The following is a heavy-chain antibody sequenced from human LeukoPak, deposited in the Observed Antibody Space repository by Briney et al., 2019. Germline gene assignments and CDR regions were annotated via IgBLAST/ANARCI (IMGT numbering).Heavy chain of an antibody. CDR3: ARVGGITMIVVLITDAFDI. J-gene: IGHJ3*02. D-gene: IGHD3-22*01. CDR1: GGSFSGYY. CDR2: INHSGST. Sequence: SETLSLTCAVYGGSFSGYYWSWIRQPPGKGLEWIGEINHSGSTNYNPTLKSRVTISVDTSKNQFSLKLSSVTAADTAVYYCARVGGITMIVVLITDAFDIWGQGTMVTVSS. V-gene: IGHV4-34*01.